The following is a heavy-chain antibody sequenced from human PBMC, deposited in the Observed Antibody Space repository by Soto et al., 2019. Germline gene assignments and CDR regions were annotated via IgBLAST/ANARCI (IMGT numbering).Heavy chain of an antibody. CDR1: GGTFSSYA. V-gene: IGHV1-69*06. CDR3: ARGGRGYYYDSSGYFHRYYYYYYGMDV. D-gene: IGHD3-22*01. J-gene: IGHJ6*02. CDR2: IIPIFGTA. Sequence: GASVKVSCKASGGTFSSYAISWVRQAPGQGLEWMGGIIPIFGTANYAQKFQGRVTITADKSTSTAYMELSSLRSEDTAVYYCARGGRGYYYDSSGYFHRYYYYYYGMDVWGQGTTVTVSS.